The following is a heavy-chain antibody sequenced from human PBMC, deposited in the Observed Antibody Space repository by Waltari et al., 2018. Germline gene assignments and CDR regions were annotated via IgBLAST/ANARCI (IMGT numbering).Heavy chain of an antibody. CDR2: IYSGGRT. D-gene: IGHD1-26*01. V-gene: IGHV3-23*03. J-gene: IGHJ4*02. CDR3: AKREGYYVEEDPDFDY. CDR1: GFTFSSYA. Sequence: EVQLLESGGGLVQPGGSLRLSCAASGFTFSSYAMSWVRQAPGKGLEWVSVIYSGGRTYYADSVKGRFTISRDNSKNTLYLQMNSLRAEDTAVYYCAKREGYYVEEDPDFDYWGQGTLVTVSS.